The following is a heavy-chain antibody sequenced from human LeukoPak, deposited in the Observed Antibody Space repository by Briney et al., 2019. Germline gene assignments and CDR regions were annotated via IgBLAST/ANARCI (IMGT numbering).Heavy chain of an antibody. CDR1: GGSISSYY. CDR2: IYTSGST. D-gene: IGHD1-26*01. Sequence: SETLSLTCTVSGGSISSYYWSWIRQPVGKGLEWIGRIYTSGSTNYNASLKSRASMSVDTSKNQFSLKLSSVTAADTAVFYCARENSGSYREFDYWGQGTLVTVSS. V-gene: IGHV4-4*07. J-gene: IGHJ4*02. CDR3: ARENSGSYREFDY.